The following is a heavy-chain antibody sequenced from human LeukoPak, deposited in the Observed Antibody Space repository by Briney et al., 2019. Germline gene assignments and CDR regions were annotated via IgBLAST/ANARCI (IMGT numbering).Heavy chain of an antibody. V-gene: IGHV3-74*01. J-gene: IGHJ1*01. Sequence: GGSLRLSCAASGFPFSSYWMHWARKAPGKGLVWVSRINTDGSSTSYADSVKGRFTISRDNAKNTLYLQMNSLRAEDTAVYYCASGSCSSTSCYTVPLQHWGQGTLVTVSS. CDR2: INTDGSST. CDR3: ASGSCSSTSCYTVPLQH. D-gene: IGHD2-2*02. CDR1: GFPFSSYW.